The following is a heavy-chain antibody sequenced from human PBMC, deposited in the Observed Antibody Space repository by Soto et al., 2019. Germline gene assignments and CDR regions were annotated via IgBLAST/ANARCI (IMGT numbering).Heavy chain of an antibody. CDR3: AREDYYDSSGYLPVRYYFGMDV. Sequence: ASVKVSCKASGYTFTNSGISWVRQAPGQGLEWMGWIGAYNGHTKYAQKLQGRVTMTTDTSTSTAYMELRSLKSDDTAVYYCAREDYYDSSGYLPVRYYFGMDVWGQGTTVTVSS. V-gene: IGHV1-18*01. J-gene: IGHJ6*02. CDR1: GYTFTNSG. D-gene: IGHD3-22*01. CDR2: IGAYNGHT.